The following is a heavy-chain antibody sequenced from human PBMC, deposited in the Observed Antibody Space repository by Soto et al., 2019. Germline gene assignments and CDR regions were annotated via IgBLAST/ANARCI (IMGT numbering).Heavy chain of an antibody. D-gene: IGHD3-3*01. CDR1: GYTFTSYG. CDR2: ISAYNGNT. CDR3: ARGSDYYDFWSGYLKLRGEEGPYYFDY. J-gene: IGHJ4*02. Sequence: ASVKVSCKASGYTFTSYGTSWVRQAPGQGLEWMGWISAYNGNTNYAQKLQGRVTMTTDTSTSTAYMELRSLRSDDTAVYYCARGSDYYDFWSGYLKLRGEEGPYYFDYWGQGTLVTVSS. V-gene: IGHV1-18*04.